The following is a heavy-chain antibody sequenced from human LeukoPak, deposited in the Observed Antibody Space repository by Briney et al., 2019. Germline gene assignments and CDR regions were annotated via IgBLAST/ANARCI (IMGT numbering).Heavy chain of an antibody. V-gene: IGHV4-59*08. CDR2: IYYSGST. Sequence: PSETLSLTCAVSGGSISSYYWSWIWQPPGKGLEWIGYIYYSGSTNYNPSLKSRVTISVDTSKNQFSLKLSSVTAADTAVYYCARLFSYYYDSSGYSVGAFDIWGQGTMVTVSS. CDR3: ARLFSYYYDSSGYSVGAFDI. J-gene: IGHJ3*02. CDR1: GGSISSYY. D-gene: IGHD3-22*01.